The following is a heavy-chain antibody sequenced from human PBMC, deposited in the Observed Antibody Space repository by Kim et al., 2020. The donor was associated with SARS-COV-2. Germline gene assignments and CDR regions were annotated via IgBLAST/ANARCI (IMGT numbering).Heavy chain of an antibody. D-gene: IGHD6-19*01. CDR2: INHSGST. CDR3: ASHGGIAVAGSFDY. J-gene: IGHJ4*02. Sequence: SETLSLTCAVYGGSFSGYYWSWIRQPPGKGLEWIGEINHSGSTNYNPSLKSRVTISVDTSKNQFSLKLSSVTAADTAVYYCASHGGIAVAGSFDYWGQGTLVTVSS. V-gene: IGHV4-34*01. CDR1: GGSFSGYY.